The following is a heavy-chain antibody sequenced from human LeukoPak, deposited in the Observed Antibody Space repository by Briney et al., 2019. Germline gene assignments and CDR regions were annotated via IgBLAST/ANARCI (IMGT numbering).Heavy chain of an antibody. J-gene: IGHJ5*02. V-gene: IGHV1-69*04. D-gene: IGHD2-2*01. CDR3: ARDCSSTSCYPGFDP. CDR1: GGTFSSYT. CDR2: IIPILGIA. Sequence: SVKVSCKASGGTFSSYTISWVRQAPGQGLEWMGRIIPILGIANYAQKFQSRVTITADKSTSTAYMELSSLRSEDTAVYYCARDCSSTSCYPGFDPWGQGTLVTVSS.